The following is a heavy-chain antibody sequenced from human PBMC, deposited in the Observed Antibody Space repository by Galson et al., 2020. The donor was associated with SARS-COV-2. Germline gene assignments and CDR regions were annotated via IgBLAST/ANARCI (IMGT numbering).Heavy chain of an antibody. CDR1: GYTFTSHW. CDR3: TRRSHITGYYMGFDC. V-gene: IGHV5-51*01. J-gene: IGHJ4*02. CDR2: IYPEDSDV. Sequence: GESLKISCQSFGYTFTSHWIAWVRRMPGKGLEWVGFIYPEDSDVRYSPSFEGQVTISVDKSRSTAYLKWSSLKASDTATYYCTRRSHITGYYMGFDCWGLGTLVTVSS. D-gene: IGHD3-9*01.